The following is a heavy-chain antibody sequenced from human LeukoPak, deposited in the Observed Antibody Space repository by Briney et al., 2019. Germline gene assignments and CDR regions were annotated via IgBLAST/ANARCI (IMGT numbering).Heavy chain of an antibody. CDR3: ASVAAAGTLDY. Sequence: TLSLTCTVSGGSISSGSYYWSWIRQPAGKGLEWIGRIYTSGSTNYNPSLKSRVTISVDTSKNQFSLKLSSVTAADTAVYYCASVAAAGTLDYWGQGTLVTVSS. J-gene: IGHJ4*02. CDR2: IYTSGST. V-gene: IGHV4-61*02. D-gene: IGHD6-13*01. CDR1: GGSISSGSYY.